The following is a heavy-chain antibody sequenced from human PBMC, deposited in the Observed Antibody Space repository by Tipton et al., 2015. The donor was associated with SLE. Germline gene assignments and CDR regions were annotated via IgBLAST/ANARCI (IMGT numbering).Heavy chain of an antibody. CDR1: GFTFSTYA. CDR3: AKIGGPGGSTLGAFDI. D-gene: IGHD2-15*01. J-gene: IGHJ3*02. V-gene: IGHV3-23*01. CDR2: LSGSGGST. Sequence: SLRLSCAASGFTFSTYAMTWVRQAPGKGLEWVSALSGSGGSTYYADSVKGRFTISRDNSKNTLYLQMNSLRAEDTAIYYCAKIGGPGGSTLGAFDIWGQGTMVTVSS.